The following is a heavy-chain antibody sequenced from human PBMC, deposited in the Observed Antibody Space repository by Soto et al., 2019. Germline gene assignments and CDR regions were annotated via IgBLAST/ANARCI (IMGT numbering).Heavy chain of an antibody. D-gene: IGHD3-10*01. V-gene: IGHV3-23*01. Sequence: EVQLLESGGGLVQPGGSLRLYCAASGFTFSSYAMWWVRQAPGKGLECVSAISGGGETTYYADSVKGRFTISRDNSKNTLYLQMNSLRAEDKAVYYCAFNSGSGSYYFDYWGQGTLVTVSS. CDR2: ISGGGETT. CDR1: GFTFSSYA. CDR3: AFNSGSGSYYFDY. J-gene: IGHJ4*02.